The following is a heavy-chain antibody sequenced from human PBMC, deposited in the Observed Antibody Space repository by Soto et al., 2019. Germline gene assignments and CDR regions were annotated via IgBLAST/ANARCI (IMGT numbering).Heavy chain of an antibody. J-gene: IGHJ5*02. CDR3: TGAYYDISCYSLDP. Sequence: PSETLSLTCSVSGGSISSGYWTWIRQPPGKGLEWIGYIYYGGSINYNPSLKSRVIISVDTAKNPFSLRLSSVTAADTAVYYCTGAYYDISCYSLDPWGQGTSVTVSS. CDR1: GGSISSGY. V-gene: IGHV4-59*01. D-gene: IGHD3-22*01. CDR2: IYYGGSI.